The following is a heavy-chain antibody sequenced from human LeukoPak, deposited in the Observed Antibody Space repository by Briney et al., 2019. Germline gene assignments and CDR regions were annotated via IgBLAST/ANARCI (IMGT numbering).Heavy chain of an antibody. Sequence: SETLSLTCTVSGGSISSYYWSWIRQPPGKGLEWIGYIYYSGSTNYNPSLKSRVTISVDTSKNQFSLKLSSVTAADTAVYYCARGSLPVYSYGYGPLLDYWGQGTLVTVSS. J-gene: IGHJ4*02. D-gene: IGHD5-18*01. CDR3: ARGSLPVYSYGYGPLLDY. CDR2: IYYSGST. CDR1: GGSISSYY. V-gene: IGHV4-59*01.